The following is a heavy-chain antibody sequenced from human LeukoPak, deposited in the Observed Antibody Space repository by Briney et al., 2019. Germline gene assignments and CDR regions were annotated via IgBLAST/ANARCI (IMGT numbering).Heavy chain of an antibody. D-gene: IGHD3-22*01. CDR2: INPSGGST. Sequence: GASVKVSCKASGYTFTSYGISWVRQAPGQGLEWMGIINPSGGSTSYAQKFQGRVTMTRDMSTSTVYMELSSLRSEDTAVYYCARGRTYDSSGYYYQYFDYWGQGTLVTVSS. CDR1: GYTFTSYG. J-gene: IGHJ4*02. CDR3: ARGRTYDSSGYYYQYFDY. V-gene: IGHV1-46*01.